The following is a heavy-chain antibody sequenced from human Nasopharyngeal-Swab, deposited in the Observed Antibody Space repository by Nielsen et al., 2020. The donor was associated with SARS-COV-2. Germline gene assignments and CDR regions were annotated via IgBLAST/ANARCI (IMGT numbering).Heavy chain of an antibody. J-gene: IGHJ6*02. V-gene: IGHV4-34*01. Sequence: IRQPPGKRLEWIGEINHSGSTNYNPSLKSRVTISVDTSKNQFSLKLSSVTAADTAVYYCARAGDIRYYYYGMDVWGQGTTVTVSS. CDR2: INHSGST. CDR3: ARAGDIRYYYYGMDV. D-gene: IGHD2-21*01.